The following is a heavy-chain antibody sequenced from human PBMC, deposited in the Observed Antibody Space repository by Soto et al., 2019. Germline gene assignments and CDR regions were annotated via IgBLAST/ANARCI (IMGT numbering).Heavy chain of an antibody. V-gene: IGHV1-18*01. CDR1: GYTFTSYG. CDR3: ARDHPKFGELFDYYYYYYMDV. D-gene: IGHD3-10*01. J-gene: IGHJ6*03. CDR2: ISAYNGNT. Sequence: GASVKVSCKASGYTFTSYGISWVRQAPGQGLEWMGWISAYNGNTNYAQKLQGRVTMTTDTSTSTAYMELRSLRSDDTAVYYCARDHPKFGELFDYYYYYYMDVWGKGTTVTVSS.